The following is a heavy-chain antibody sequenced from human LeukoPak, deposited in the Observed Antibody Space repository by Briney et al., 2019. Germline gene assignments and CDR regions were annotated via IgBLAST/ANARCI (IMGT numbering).Heavy chain of an antibody. CDR2: INHSGST. J-gene: IGHJ4*02. CDR1: GGSFSGYY. V-gene: IGHV4-34*01. D-gene: IGHD3-22*01. Sequence: SETLSLTCAVYGGSFSGYYWSWIRQPPGKGLEWIGEINHSGSTNYNPSLKSRVTISVDTSKNQFSLKPSSVTAADTAVYYCASLADSSGSFYYFDYWGQGTLVTVSS. CDR3: ASLADSSGSFYYFDY.